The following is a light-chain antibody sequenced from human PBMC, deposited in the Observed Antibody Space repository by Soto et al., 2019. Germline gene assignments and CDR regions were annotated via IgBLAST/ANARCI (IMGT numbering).Light chain of an antibody. J-gene: IGLJ2*01. CDR3: GTWDSSLTTVL. CDR2: DND. Sequence: QSVLTQPPSVSAAPGQKVTISCSGSSSNIGNNFVSWYQHLPGSAPKLLIYDNDRRPSGIPDRFSGSKSGTSATLGITGLPTGDEADYYCGTWDSSLTTVLFGGGTKLTVL. V-gene: IGLV1-51*01. CDR1: SSNIGNNF.